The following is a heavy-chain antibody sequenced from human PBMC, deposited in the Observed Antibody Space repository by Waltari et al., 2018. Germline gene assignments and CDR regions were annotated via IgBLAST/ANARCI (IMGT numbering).Heavy chain of an antibody. D-gene: IGHD2-2*01. CDR3: ARWCWRYCSSTSCYSDAAYYYYGMDV. CDR2: INHSGST. J-gene: IGHJ6*02. Sequence: QVQLQQGGAGLLKPSETLSLTCGVSSGSFSAYYWSWIRKPPGKGLEWVREINHSGSTNYNPSLKSRVTISVDTSKNQFSLKLSSVTAEDTAVYYCARWCWRYCSSTSCYSDAAYYYYGMDVWGQGTTVTVSS. CDR1: SGSFSAYY. V-gene: IGHV4-34*01.